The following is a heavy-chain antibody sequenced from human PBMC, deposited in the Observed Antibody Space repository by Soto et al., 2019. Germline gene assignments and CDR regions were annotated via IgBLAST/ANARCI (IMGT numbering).Heavy chain of an antibody. J-gene: IGHJ6*02. CDR1: GYSVTSSDYY. CDR2: IFYSGRT. CDR3: SPLSVSLSGPYGIHV. V-gene: IGHV4-39*01. D-gene: IGHD2-15*01. Sequence: SETLSLTCSVSGYSVTSSDYYWAWIRQPPGKGLEWIGSIFYSGRTYYNPSLKSRLTLSVDTSKNQFSVRLNSVTAADTAVYYCSPLSVSLSGPYGIHVWGQGTTVTVSS.